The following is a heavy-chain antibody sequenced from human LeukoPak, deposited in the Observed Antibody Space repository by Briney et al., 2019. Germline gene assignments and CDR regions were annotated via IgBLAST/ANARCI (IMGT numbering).Heavy chain of an antibody. D-gene: IGHD3-22*01. Sequence: SETLSLTCTVSGGSIGSSSYYWGWIRQPPGKGLEWIGSIYYSGSTYYNPSLKSRVTISVDTSKNQFSLKLSSVTAADTAVYYCARVITYYYDSSGYNSPYYYYYYMDVWGKGTTVTISS. CDR2: IYYSGST. J-gene: IGHJ6*03. CDR3: ARVITYYYDSSGYNSPYYYYYYMDV. CDR1: GGSIGSSSYY. V-gene: IGHV4-39*01.